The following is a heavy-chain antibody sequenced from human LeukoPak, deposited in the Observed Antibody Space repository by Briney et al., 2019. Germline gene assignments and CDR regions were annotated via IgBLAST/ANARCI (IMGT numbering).Heavy chain of an antibody. CDR2: ISSSSSYI. J-gene: IGHJ4*02. CDR1: GFTFSSYA. D-gene: IGHD6-19*01. Sequence: GGSLRLSCAVSGFTFSSYAMNWVRQAPGKGLEWVSSISSSSSYIYYADSVKGRFTISRDNAKNSLYLQMNSLRAEDTAVYYCARVDIAVAGLFDYWGQGTLVTVSS. CDR3: ARVDIAVAGLFDY. V-gene: IGHV3-21*01.